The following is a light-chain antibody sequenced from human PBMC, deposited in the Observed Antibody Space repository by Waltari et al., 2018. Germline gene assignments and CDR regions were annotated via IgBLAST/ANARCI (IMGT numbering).Light chain of an antibody. Sequence: DIQMTQSPSSLSASVGDRVTITCRASQTISNYLNWYQQQPGKAPNLLIYAASSLQSGVPSRFSGSGSGTDFTLTISSLQPEDFATYYCQQSYITPPVFGQGTKVEIK. CDR2: AAS. CDR1: QTISNY. J-gene: IGKJ1*01. CDR3: QQSYITPPV. V-gene: IGKV1-39*01.